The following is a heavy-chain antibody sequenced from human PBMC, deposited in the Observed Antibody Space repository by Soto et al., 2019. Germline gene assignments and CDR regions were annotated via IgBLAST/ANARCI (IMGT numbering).Heavy chain of an antibody. CDR3: AADFANCSDRRCFSSRRRTYGMFV. J-gene: IGHJ6*02. V-gene: IGHV1-58*01. Sequence: SVKVSCKASGFTFTSAAVQWVRQARGQRLEWIGWIVVGSGNTNYAQKFQERVTITRDMSTSTAYMELSSLRSEDTAVYYCAADFANCSDRRCFSSRRRTYGMFVWG. CDR1: GFTFTSAA. CDR2: IVVGSGNT. D-gene: IGHD1-1*01.